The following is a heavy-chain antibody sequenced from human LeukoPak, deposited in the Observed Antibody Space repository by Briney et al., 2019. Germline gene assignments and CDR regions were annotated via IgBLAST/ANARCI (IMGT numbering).Heavy chain of an antibody. CDR2: INHSGST. Sequence: PSETLSLTCAVYGGSFSGYYWSWIRQPPGKGLEWIGEINHSGSTNYNPSLKSRVTISVDTSKNQFSLKLSSVTAADTAVYYCARGLSPGLFPRGNWFDPWGQGTLVTVSS. CDR1: GGSFSGYY. D-gene: IGHD3-22*01. CDR3: ARGLSPGLFPRGNWFDP. J-gene: IGHJ5*02. V-gene: IGHV4-34*01.